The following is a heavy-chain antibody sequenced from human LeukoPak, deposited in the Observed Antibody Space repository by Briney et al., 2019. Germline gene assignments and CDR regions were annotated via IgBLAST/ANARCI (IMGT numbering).Heavy chain of an antibody. Sequence: GGSLRLSCAASGFTFSSYAMSWVRQAPGKGLEWVPAISGSGGSTYYADSVKGRFTISRDNSKNTLYLQMTSLRAEDTAVYYCSKGGEDYDFWSGDYWGQGTLVTVSS. V-gene: IGHV3-23*01. D-gene: IGHD3-3*01. CDR2: ISGSGGST. CDR3: SKGGEDYDFWSGDY. J-gene: IGHJ4*02. CDR1: GFTFSSYA.